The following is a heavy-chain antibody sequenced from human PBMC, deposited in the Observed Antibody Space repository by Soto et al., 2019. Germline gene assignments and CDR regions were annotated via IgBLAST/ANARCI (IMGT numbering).Heavy chain of an antibody. J-gene: IGHJ5*02. Sequence: ASVKVSCKTSGYTFTNHFIHWARQAPGQRPVWMGCINTANGDTKYSQNFQGRLTFARDTSTSSAYMELNSLRSEDTAVYYCVRDSHNNWWGSCTWGPGTLVPVSS. CDR1: GYTFTNHF. CDR2: INTANGDT. V-gene: IGHV1-3*04. D-gene: IGHD1-1*01. CDR3: VRDSHNNWWGSCT.